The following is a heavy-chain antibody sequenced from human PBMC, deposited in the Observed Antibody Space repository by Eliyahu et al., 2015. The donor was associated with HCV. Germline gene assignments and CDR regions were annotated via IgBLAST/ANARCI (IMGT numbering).Heavy chain of an antibody. CDR2: ISSSSTYT. CDR3: ASYPSGYDSQDMDLIY. CDR1: XXTFXXYY. V-gene: IGHV3-11*06. Sequence: QVQLVESGGGLVKPGRXLRLSCAAXXXTFXXYYMSWIRPGPGXGVGWVSYISSSSTYTNYADSVKGRFTISRDNAKNSLYLQMNSLRAEDTAVYYCASYPSGYDSQDMDLIYWGQGTLVTVSS. J-gene: IGHJ4*02. D-gene: IGHD5-12*01.